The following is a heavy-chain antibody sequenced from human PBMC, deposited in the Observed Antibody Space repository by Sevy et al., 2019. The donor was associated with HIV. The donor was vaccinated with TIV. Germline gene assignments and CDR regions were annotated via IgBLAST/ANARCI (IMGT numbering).Heavy chain of an antibody. V-gene: IGHV3-74*01. J-gene: IGHJ4*02. CDR3: ARDKSATAVDY. Sequence: LSLTCAASGFTFSSYWMHWVRQAPGKGLVWVSHINSDGSKTGYAESVKGRFTISRDNAKNTLYLQMNSLRAEDTAVYYCARDKSATAVDYWGQGTLVTVSS. CDR2: INSDGSKT. D-gene: IGHD6-25*01. CDR1: GFTFSSYW.